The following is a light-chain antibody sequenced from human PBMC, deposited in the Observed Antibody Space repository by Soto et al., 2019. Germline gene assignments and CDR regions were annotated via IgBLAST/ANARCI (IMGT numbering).Light chain of an antibody. V-gene: IGKV3-15*01. J-gene: IGKJ1*01. CDR3: QQYNNWPPT. Sequence: EIVMTQSPATPSVSPGEGATLSCRASQSVSSYLAWYQRKPGQVPRLLIYGASTRATGIPARFSGSGSGTEFTLTISSLQSEDFAVYYCQQYNNWPPTFGQGTKVGIK. CDR2: GAS. CDR1: QSVSSY.